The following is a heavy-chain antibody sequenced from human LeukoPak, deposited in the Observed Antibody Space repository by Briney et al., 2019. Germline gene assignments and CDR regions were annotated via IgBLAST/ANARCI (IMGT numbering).Heavy chain of an antibody. V-gene: IGHV4-4*02. CDR1: GGSISSSNW. CDR3: ARDLELERNRWNYFES. D-gene: IGHD1-1*01. Sequence: SETLSLTCAVSGGSISSSNWWSWVRQPPGKGLEWIGEIYHSGSTQYNPSLKSRVTISVDTSKQQFSLKLSSVTAADTAVYYCARDLELERNRWNYFESWGQGTLVTVSS. CDR2: IYHSGST. J-gene: IGHJ4*02.